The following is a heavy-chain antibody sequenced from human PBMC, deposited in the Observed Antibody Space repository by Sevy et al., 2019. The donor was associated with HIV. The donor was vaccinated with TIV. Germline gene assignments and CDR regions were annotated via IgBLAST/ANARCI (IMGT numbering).Heavy chain of an antibody. J-gene: IGHJ4*02. Sequence: GGSLRLSCAASGFTFSSYAMSWVRQAPGKGLEWVSAISGSGGSTYYADSVKGRFTISIDNSKNTLYLQMNSLRAEDTAVYYCAKDPGYSSSWYGGGTDYWGQGTLVTVSS. CDR2: ISGSGGST. CDR3: AKDPGYSSSWYGGGTDY. CDR1: GFTFSSYA. V-gene: IGHV3-23*01. D-gene: IGHD6-13*01.